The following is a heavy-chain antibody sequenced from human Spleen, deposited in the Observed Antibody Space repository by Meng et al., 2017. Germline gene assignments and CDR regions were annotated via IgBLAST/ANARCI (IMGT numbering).Heavy chain of an antibody. D-gene: IGHD6-13*01. CDR3: ARDEDISAAGKLFGDY. Sequence: GAVDKNSWASVTVSCNRSGYSFPDSDIHWVRLDHGQGHELMGRSEHNTGDTHYDMKFQSSVTMTGDQSFSTAYMELSGLRSADTAMYYCARDEDISAAGKLFGDYWGHGTLVTVSS. CDR2: SEHNTGDT. CDR1: GYSFPDSD. J-gene: IGHJ4*01. V-gene: IGHV1-2*06.